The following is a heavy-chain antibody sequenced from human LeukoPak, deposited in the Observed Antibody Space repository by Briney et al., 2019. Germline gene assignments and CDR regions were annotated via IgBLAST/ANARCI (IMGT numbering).Heavy chain of an antibody. CDR1: GFILSGYF. CDR2: IKHDGSEE. CDR3: AKRSDYYDF. J-gene: IGHJ3*01. D-gene: IGHD3-10*01. V-gene: IGHV3-7*01. Sequence: GGSLRLSCAASGFILSGYFMSWVRQAPGKGLEWVASIKHDGSEEYYVDSVRGRFTISRDNTKSSLYLQMSSLRAEDTAVYYCAKRSDYYDFWGQGTMVTVSS.